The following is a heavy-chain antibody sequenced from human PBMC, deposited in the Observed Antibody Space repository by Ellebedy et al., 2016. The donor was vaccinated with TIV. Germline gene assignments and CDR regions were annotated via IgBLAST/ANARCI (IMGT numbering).Heavy chain of an antibody. V-gene: IGHV3-64*04. CDR1: GFTFSSYA. Sequence: GESLKISCSASGFTFSSYAIHWVRQAPGKGLEYVSAISSNGGSTYYADSVKGRFTISRDNSKNTLYLQMNSLRAEDPAVYYCAANPLDGYWGQGTLVTVSS. J-gene: IGHJ4*02. D-gene: IGHD5-24*01. CDR2: ISSNGGST. CDR3: AANPLDGY.